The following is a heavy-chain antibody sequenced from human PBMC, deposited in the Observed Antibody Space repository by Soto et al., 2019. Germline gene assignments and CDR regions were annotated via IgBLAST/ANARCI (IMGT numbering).Heavy chain of an antibody. D-gene: IGHD2-2*01. CDR2: ILHDGTTK. CDR1: GFTFRNYG. CDR3: ARERGDIVLVPAALSS. J-gene: IGHJ5*02. V-gene: IGHV3-30*03. Sequence: QVQLVESGGGVVQPGRSLRLSCAASGFTFRNYGMHWVRQAPGKGLEWVAVILHDGTTKYYAESVKGRFTISRDNSKNTLYLQMNSLTSEDTAIYYCARERGDIVLVPAALSSWGQGTLVTVSS.